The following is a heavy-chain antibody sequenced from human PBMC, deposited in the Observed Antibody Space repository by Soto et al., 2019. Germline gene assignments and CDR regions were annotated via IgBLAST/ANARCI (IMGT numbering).Heavy chain of an antibody. D-gene: IGHD3-3*01. Sequence: EVQLWESGGGFVQPGGSLRLSCAATGFSFARYALTWVRQAPGKGLEWLSAVSGGGASTYYADSVRGRFSISSAVSGNMIYLQLNRLTAGDTASYYCAKTQTFNGYYGGFDAWGQGTRVTVSS. CDR2: VSGGGAST. CDR3: AKTQTFNGYYGGFDA. V-gene: IGHV3-23*01. CDR1: GFSFARYA. J-gene: IGHJ4*02.